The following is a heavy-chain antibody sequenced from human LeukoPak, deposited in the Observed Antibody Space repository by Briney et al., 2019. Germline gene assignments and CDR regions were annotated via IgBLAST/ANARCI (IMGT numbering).Heavy chain of an antibody. Sequence: GGSLRLSCAASGFTFSNAWMSWVRQAPGKGLEWVGRIKSKTDGGTTDYAAPVKGRFTISRDDSKNTLYLQMNSLKTEDTAVYYCTSRYCSGGSCSNYYYYYMDVWGKGTTVTVSS. CDR2: IKSKTDGGTT. CDR1: GFTFSNAW. D-gene: IGHD2-15*01. V-gene: IGHV3-15*01. CDR3: TSRYCSGGSCSNYYYYYMDV. J-gene: IGHJ6*03.